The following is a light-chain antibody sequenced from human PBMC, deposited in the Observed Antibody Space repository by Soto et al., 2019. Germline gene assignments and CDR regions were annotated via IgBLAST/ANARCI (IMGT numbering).Light chain of an antibody. Sequence: DIQMTQSPSYVSASEGDRVTITCRASQDIITWLAWFQQKPGKAPRLLIYSASTLQRGVPSRFSGSGSGTEFTLTINRLQPEDVATYVCHLSDSFPFSFGPGTKVDV. J-gene: IGKJ3*01. CDR3: HLSDSFPFS. V-gene: IGKV1-12*01. CDR2: SAS. CDR1: QDIITW.